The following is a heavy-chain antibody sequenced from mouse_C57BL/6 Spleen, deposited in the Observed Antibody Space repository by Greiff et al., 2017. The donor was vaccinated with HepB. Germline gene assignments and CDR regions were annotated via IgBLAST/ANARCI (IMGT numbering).Heavy chain of an antibody. CDR1: GFNIKNTY. CDR2: IDPANGNT. V-gene: IGHV14-3*01. Sequence: EVQLVESVAELVRPGASVKLSCTASGFNIKNTYMHWVKQRPEQGLEWIGRIDPANGNTKYAPKFQGKATITADTTSNTAYLQLSSLTSEDTAIYYCARGRAYYGNYAGFAYWGQGTLVTVSA. CDR3: ARGRAYYGNYAGFAY. D-gene: IGHD2-10*01. J-gene: IGHJ3*01.